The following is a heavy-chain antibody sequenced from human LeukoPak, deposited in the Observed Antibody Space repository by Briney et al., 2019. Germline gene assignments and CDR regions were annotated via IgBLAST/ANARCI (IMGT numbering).Heavy chain of an antibody. Sequence: GGSLRLSCKTSGFTSGDHTMTWVRQAPGKGLEWVSYISSSGSTIYYADSVKGRFTISRDNAKNSLYLQMNSLRAEDTAVYYCARDSGGWFGESGVTSWGQGTLVTVSS. CDR1: GFTSGDHT. CDR2: ISSSGSTI. J-gene: IGHJ5*02. CDR3: ARDSGGWFGESGVTS. D-gene: IGHD3-10*01. V-gene: IGHV3-11*01.